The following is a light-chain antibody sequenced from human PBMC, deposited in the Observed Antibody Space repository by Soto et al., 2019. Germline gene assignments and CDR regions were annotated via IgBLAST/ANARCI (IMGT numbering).Light chain of an antibody. J-gene: IGKJ2*01. CDR1: QSITDY. V-gene: IGKV3-11*01. CDR3: QQRSHWAPFT. Sequence: EIVLTQSPAILSLSPGERATLSCRASQSITDYLAWYQQKPGQAPRLLIYDASNRATGIPARFSGSGSGTDFTLTISSLEPEDFAVYYCQQRSHWAPFTFVQGTKLEFK. CDR2: DAS.